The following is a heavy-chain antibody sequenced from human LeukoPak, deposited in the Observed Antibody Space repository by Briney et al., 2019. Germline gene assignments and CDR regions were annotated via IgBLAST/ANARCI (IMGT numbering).Heavy chain of an antibody. V-gene: IGHV1-18*01. D-gene: IGHD2-15*01. J-gene: IGHJ4*02. CDR2: ISAYNGNT. CDR1: GYTFTSYG. CDR3: ARVPPTYCSGGSCYHFDY. Sequence: GASVKVSCKASGYTFTSYGISWVRQAPGQGLEWMGWISAYNGNTNYAQKLQGRVTMTTDTSTSTAYMELRSLRSDDTAVYYCARVPPTYCSGGSCYHFDYWGQGTLVTVSS.